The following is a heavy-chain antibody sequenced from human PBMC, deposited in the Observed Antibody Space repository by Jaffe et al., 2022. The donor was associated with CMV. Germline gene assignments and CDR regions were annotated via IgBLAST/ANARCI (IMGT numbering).Heavy chain of an antibody. CDR3: ARRVTVFGLSLYFYLDY. V-gene: IGHV4-4*02. CDR1: GGSITGSNW. CDR2: SHYGGST. D-gene: IGHD3-3*01. J-gene: IGHJ4*02. Sequence: QLQESGPGLVKPSGTLSLTCAVSGGSITGSNWWSWVRQPPGKGLEWIGDSHYGGSTRYNPSLKNRVTVSLDKSKNQVFLKMTSVTAADTAVYYCARRVTVFGLSLYFYLDYWGQGALVTVSS.